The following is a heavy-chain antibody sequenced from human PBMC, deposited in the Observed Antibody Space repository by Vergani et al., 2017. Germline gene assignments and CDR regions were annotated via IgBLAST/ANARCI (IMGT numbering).Heavy chain of an antibody. D-gene: IGHD7-27*01. V-gene: IGHV3-11*05. CDR3: AKWGWNYWFDS. CDR2: INTNGDYT. CDR1: GFSFSDHY. Sequence: QVQLVESGGGLVKPGGSLRLFRAASGFSFSDHYMTWIRQAPGKGLEWVSTINTNGDYTRYGDSVKGRFTISRDNSKSTLYLQMNSLRAEDTAIYYCAKWGWNYWFDSWVQGTLVIVS. J-gene: IGHJ5*01.